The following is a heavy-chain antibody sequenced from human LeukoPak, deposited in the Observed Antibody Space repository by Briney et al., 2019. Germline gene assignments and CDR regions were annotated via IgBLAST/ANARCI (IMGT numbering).Heavy chain of an antibody. Sequence: YPSETLSLTCTVSGGSISNYYWSWIRQPPGKELEWIGYIYYIGSTNYNPSLKRRVTISVDTSKNQFSLKLSSVTAADTAVYYCARGAPSGSYYRWGQGTLVTVSS. CDR2: IYYIGST. J-gene: IGHJ5*02. CDR3: ARGAPSGSYYR. CDR1: GGSISNYY. D-gene: IGHD1-26*01. V-gene: IGHV4-59*08.